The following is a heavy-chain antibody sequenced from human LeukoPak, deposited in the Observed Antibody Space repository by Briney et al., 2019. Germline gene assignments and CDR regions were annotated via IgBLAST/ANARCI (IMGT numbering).Heavy chain of an antibody. V-gene: IGHV3-23*01. CDR3: ANGLAASGNFLLRDYYYFIDV. Sequence: AGGSLRLSCLASGFTFNNYAMHWVRQAPGKGLEWVSTINGNGAATYYADSFKGRFLISRDDSKSTVYLRMNKLRVEDSGLYYCANGLAASGNFLLRDYYYFIDVWGKGTTVIVS. CDR2: INGNGAAT. CDR1: GFTFNNYA. J-gene: IGHJ6*03. D-gene: IGHD1-26*01.